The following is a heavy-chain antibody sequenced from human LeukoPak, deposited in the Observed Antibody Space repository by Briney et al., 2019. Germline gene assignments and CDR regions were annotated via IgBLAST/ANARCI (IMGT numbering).Heavy chain of an antibody. J-gene: IGHJ4*02. D-gene: IGHD4-11*01. V-gene: IGHV3-48*01. CDR3: ARDETVTAPFDF. CDR2: ISGDTSNT. Sequence: GGSLRLSCAASGFTFSIYSMNWVRQAPGKGLEWVSYISGDTSNTFYTDSVKGRFTISRDNAKNSLYLQMNSLRAEDTAVYYCARDETVTAPFDFWGQGTLVTVSS. CDR1: GFTFSIYS.